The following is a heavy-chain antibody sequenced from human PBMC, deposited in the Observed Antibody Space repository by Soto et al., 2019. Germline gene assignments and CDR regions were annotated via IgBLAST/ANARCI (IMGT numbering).Heavy chain of an antibody. D-gene: IGHD2-21*01. J-gene: IGHJ4*02. V-gene: IGHV1-18*01. CDR2: ITPYNGHT. Sequence: QVQLVQSGAEVKKPGASVKVSCKASGYTFANYGISWVRQAPGQGLEWMGWITPYNGHTNYAQNHPGRLTMTTDTSRYSAYMELTSLSPDDTAVHYGAEGEGFLDYWGQGTLVPLAS. CDR3: AEGEGFLDY. CDR1: GYTFANYG.